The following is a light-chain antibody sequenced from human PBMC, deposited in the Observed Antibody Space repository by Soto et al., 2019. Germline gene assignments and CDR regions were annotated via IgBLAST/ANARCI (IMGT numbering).Light chain of an antibody. CDR1: SSDVGYYNY. CDR2: EVS. CDR3: SSYTTSPTRV. J-gene: IGLJ3*02. V-gene: IGLV2-14*01. Sequence: QSALTQPASVSGSPGQSITISCTGTSSDVGYYNYVSWYQQHPGKAPKLMIYEVSNRPSGVSNRFSGSKSGSSASLTISGLQAEDEADYYCSSYTTSPTRVFGGGTKLTVL.